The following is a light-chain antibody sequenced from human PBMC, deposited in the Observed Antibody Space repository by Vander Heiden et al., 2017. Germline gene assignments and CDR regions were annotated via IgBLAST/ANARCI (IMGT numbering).Light chain of an antibody. J-gene: IGLJ2*01. V-gene: IGLV1-44*01. Sequence: QSMLTQPPSVSGTPGHRVTTSCSGSSSNIGSNVLNWYQQLPGTAPKLLIYSNNQRPSGVPDRISGSKSGTSASLAISGLQSEDEADYYCAAWDDSPNALFGGGTKLTVL. CDR2: SNN. CDR1: SSNIGSNV. CDR3: AAWDDSPNAL.